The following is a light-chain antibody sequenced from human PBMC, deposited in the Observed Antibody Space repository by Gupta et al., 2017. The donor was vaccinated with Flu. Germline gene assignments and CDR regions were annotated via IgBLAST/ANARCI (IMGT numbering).Light chain of an antibody. J-gene: IGKJ1*01. CDR1: QSINNY. CDR3: QQWYTGRT. CDR2: SAT. V-gene: IGKV1-39*01. Sequence: DIQMTQSPSSLSASVGDRVTITCRASQSINNYVNWYQQKPGEAPRLLIYSATSWQRGVPSRFSGSGSGAECTFTITTLQPEDSATYYCQQWYTGRTFGQGTKIEIK.